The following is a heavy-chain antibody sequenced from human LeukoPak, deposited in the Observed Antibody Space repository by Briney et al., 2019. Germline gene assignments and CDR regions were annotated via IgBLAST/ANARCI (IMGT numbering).Heavy chain of an antibody. Sequence: KPSETLSLTCTVSGGSISNYCWSWIRQPPGKGLEWIGYICYSGSTNYNPSLKSRVTISVDTSKNQFSLKLSSVTAADTAVYYCARGYTYGPPVEYWGQGTLVTVSS. CDR3: ARGYTYGPPVEY. D-gene: IGHD5-18*01. CDR2: ICYSGST. V-gene: IGHV4-59*01. J-gene: IGHJ4*02. CDR1: GGSISNYC.